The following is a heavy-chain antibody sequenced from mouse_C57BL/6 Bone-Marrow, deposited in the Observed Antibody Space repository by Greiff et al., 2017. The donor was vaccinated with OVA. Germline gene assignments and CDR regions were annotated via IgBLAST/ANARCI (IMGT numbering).Heavy chain of an antibody. J-gene: IGHJ4*01. Sequence: EVKVVESGGGLVQSGRSLRLSCATSGFTFSDFYMEWVRQAPGKGLEWIAASRNKANDYTTEYSASVKGRFIVSRDTSQSILYLQMNALRAEDTAIYYCARDGEGYAMDYWGQGTSVTVSS. CDR2: SRNKANDYTT. CDR3: ARDGEGYAMDY. CDR1: GFTFSDFY. V-gene: IGHV7-1*01.